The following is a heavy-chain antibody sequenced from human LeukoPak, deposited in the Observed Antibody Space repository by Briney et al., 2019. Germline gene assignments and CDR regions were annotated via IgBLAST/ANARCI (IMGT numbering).Heavy chain of an antibody. CDR2: IHSSGSS. CDR3: ARYCIGENCYSRSYDY. Sequence: SETLTLTCTVSGGPICGYFWSWIRQPPGKGLEWIGYIHSSGSSSHNPSLKSRLTISVDTSKNQFSLKLSSVTAADTAVYYCARYCIGENCYSRSYDYWGQGTPVTVSS. V-gene: IGHV4-59*01. CDR1: GGPICGYF. J-gene: IGHJ4*02. D-gene: IGHD2-15*01.